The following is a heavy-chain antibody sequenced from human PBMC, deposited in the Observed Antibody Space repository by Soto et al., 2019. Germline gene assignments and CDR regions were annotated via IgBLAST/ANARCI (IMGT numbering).Heavy chain of an antibody. D-gene: IGHD3-22*01. V-gene: IGHV4-30-2*06. J-gene: IGHJ4*02. Sequence: QLQLQESGSGLVRPSQTLSLSCAVSGGSISSGGYSWNWIRQSPGKGLEWIGYIYHGGSTYSNPSPESRATLSVDTSKNQFSLRLNSVIAADTAVYYCARDRRSLYHDGSGLDYWGQGILVTVSS. CDR1: GGSISSGGYS. CDR2: IYHGGST. CDR3: ARDRRSLYHDGSGLDY.